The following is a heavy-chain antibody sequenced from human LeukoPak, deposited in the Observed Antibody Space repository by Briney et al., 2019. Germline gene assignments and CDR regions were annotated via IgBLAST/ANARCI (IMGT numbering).Heavy chain of an antibody. D-gene: IGHD2-8*01. CDR3: ASNGFNSNYYYYGMDV. CDR2: IIPIFGIA. CDR1: GGTFSSYA. Sequence: GASVKVSCKASGGTFSSYAISWVRQAPGQGLEWMGRIIPIFGIANYAQKFQGRVTITADKSTSTAYMELSSLRSEDTAVYYCASNGFNSNYYYYGMDVWGQGTTVTVSS. J-gene: IGHJ6*02. V-gene: IGHV1-69*04.